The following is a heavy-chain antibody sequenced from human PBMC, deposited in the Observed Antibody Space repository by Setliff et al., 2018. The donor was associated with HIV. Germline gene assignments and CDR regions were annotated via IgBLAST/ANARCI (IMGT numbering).Heavy chain of an antibody. V-gene: IGHV1-3*01. Sequence: ASVKVSCKASGYTFTSYATHWVRQAPGQRLEWMGWINAGNGNTKYSQKFQGRVTITRDTSASTAYMELSSLRSEDTAVYYCARAYGSGSYYYYGMDVWGQGTTVTVSS. J-gene: IGHJ6*02. CDR2: INAGNGNT. CDR3: ARAYGSGSYYYYGMDV. D-gene: IGHD3-10*01. CDR1: GYTFTSYA.